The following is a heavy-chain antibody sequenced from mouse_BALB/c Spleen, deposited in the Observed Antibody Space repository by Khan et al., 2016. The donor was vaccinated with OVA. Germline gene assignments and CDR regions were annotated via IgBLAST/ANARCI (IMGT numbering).Heavy chain of an antibody. D-gene: IGHD2-14*01. J-gene: IGHJ4*01. CDR1: GFSLSRYN. Sequence: QVQLKQSGPGLVAPSQSLSITCTVSGFSLSRYNIHWVRQPPRKGLEWLGMIWGGGGTDYNSTLQSRLSISKDNSKSQVFLKMNSLPTDDPAVYYGARAYYRYDGYYAMDYGGQGTSVTVSS. V-gene: IGHV2-6-4*01. CDR2: IWGGGGT. CDR3: ARAYYRYDGYYAMDY.